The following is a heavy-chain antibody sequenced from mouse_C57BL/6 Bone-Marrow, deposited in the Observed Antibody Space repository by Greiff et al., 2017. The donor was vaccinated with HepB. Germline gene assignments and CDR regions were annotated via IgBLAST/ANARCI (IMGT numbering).Heavy chain of an antibody. J-gene: IGHJ3*01. CDR2: IYPGSGST. Sequence: QVQLQQPGAELVKPGASVKMSCKASGYTFTSYWITWVKQRPGQGLEWIGDIYPGSGSTNYNEKFKSKATLTVDTSSSTAYMQLSSLTSEDSAVYYCARSGLLLPAWFAYWGQGTLVTVSA. D-gene: IGHD1-1*01. CDR1: GYTFTSYW. CDR3: ARSGLLLPAWFAY. V-gene: IGHV1-55*01.